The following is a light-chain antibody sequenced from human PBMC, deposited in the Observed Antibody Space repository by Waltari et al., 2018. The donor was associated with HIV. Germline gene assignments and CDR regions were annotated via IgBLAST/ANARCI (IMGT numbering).Light chain of an antibody. V-gene: IGKV4-1*01. CDR2: WAS. Sequence: DIVMTQSPDSLAVSLGERATINCKSSQSLLFSSNNKNYFAWYQQKPGQPPKVVLHWASTRAFGVPGRFSGSGSGTNFSLTISSLQADDVAMYFCQQYFSLPHTFGGGTKLEIK. J-gene: IGKJ4*01. CDR1: QSLLFSSNNKNY. CDR3: QQYFSLPHT.